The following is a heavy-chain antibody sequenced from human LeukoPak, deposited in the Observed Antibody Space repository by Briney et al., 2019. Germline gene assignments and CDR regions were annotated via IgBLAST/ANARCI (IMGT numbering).Heavy chain of an antibody. V-gene: IGHV4-39*01. CDR1: GGSISSSSYY. D-gene: IGHD3-16*01. CDR2: IYYSGST. J-gene: IGHJ3*02. CDR3: ARHTGPGAVYAFDI. Sequence: SETLSLTCTVSGGSISSSSYYWGWIRQPPGKGLEWIGSIYYSGSTYYNPSLKSRVTISVDTSKNQFSLKLSSVTAADTAVYYCARHTGPGAVYAFDIWGQGTMVTVSS.